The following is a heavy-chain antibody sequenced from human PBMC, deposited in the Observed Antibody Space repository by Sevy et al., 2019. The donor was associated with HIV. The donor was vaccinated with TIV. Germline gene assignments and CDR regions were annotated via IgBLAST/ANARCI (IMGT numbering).Heavy chain of an antibody. J-gene: IGHJ4*02. CDR3: TTDLVLLWFGEPPPRDY. CDR2: IKSKTDGGTT. Sequence: GGSLRLSCAASGFTFSNAWMSWVRQAPGKGLEWVGRIKSKTDGGTTDYAAPVKGRFTISRDDSKNTLYLQMNSLKTEDTAVYYRTTDLVLLWFGEPPPRDYWGQGTLVTVSS. V-gene: IGHV3-15*01. CDR1: GFTFSNAW. D-gene: IGHD3-10*01.